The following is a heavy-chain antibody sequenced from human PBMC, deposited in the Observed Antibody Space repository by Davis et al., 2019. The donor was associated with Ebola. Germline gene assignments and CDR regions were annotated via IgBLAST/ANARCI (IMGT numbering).Heavy chain of an antibody. CDR3: VRGRIAVPGTGNWFDP. CDR2: IGVVGDT. V-gene: IGHV3-13*01. J-gene: IGHJ5*02. CDR1: GFTFSSYD. Sequence: GGSLRLSCAASGFTFSSYDMHWVRQATGEGLEWVSTIGVVGDTYYPGSVKGRFTISRENVKNSLYLQMNSLRAGDTAVYYCVRGRIAVPGTGNWFDPWGQGTLVTVSS. D-gene: IGHD6-19*01.